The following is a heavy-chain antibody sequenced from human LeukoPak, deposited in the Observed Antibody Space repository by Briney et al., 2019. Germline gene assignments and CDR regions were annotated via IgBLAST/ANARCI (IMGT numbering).Heavy chain of an antibody. D-gene: IGHD3-3*02. Sequence: GGSLRLSCAASGFTVSTKYMNWVRQAPGKGLEWVAIIYSGATTYYADSVKGRFTISRDTSKNTVSLQMNSLRAEDTAVYFCARVGDHFHWNLDLWGRGTLVTVSS. CDR1: GFTVSTKY. J-gene: IGHJ2*01. V-gene: IGHV3-53*01. CDR3: ARVGDHFHWNLDL. CDR2: IYSGATT.